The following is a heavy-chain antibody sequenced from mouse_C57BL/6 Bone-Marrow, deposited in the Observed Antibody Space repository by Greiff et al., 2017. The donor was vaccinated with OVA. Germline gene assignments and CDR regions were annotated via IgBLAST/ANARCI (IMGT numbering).Heavy chain of an antibody. CDR3: TRRDGSSYYYAMDY. J-gene: IGHJ4*01. Sequence: VKLVESGAELVRPGASVTLSCKASGYTFTDYEMHWVKQTPVHGLEWIGAIDPETGGTAYNQKFKGKAILTADKSSSTAYMELRSLTSEDSAVYYCTRRDGSSYYYAMDYWGQGTSVTVSS. CDR1: GYTFTDYE. CDR2: IDPETGGT. V-gene: IGHV1-15*01. D-gene: IGHD1-1*01.